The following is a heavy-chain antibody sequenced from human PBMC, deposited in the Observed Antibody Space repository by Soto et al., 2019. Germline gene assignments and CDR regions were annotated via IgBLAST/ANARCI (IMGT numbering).Heavy chain of an antibody. J-gene: IGHJ4*02. D-gene: IGHD4-4*01. CDR1: GFSFRNYA. CDR3: ARDPYSDNDVFFDY. CDR2: IWYDGSKK. V-gene: IGHV3-33*01. Sequence: GGSLRLSCTTSGFSFRNYAMHWVRQAPGKGLEWVAVIWYDGSKKYYADSVTGRFTASRDNSKNMMFLQMNSLRAEDTAVYYCARDPYSDNDVFFDYWGQGSLVTVSS.